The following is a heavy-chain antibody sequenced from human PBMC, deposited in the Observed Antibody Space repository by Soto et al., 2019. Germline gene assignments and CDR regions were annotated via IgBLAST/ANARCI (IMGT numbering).Heavy chain of an antibody. V-gene: IGHV3-30-3*01. CDR2: ISYDGSNK. Sequence: GGSLRLSCAASGFTFSSYAMHWVRKAQGKGLEWVAVISYDGSNKYYADSVKGRFTISRDNSKNTLYLQMNSLRAEDTAVYYCARDLTVVTQDYYYYYGMDVWGQGTTVTVSS. D-gene: IGHD2-21*02. J-gene: IGHJ6*02. CDR1: GFTFSSYA. CDR3: ARDLTVVTQDYYYYYGMDV.